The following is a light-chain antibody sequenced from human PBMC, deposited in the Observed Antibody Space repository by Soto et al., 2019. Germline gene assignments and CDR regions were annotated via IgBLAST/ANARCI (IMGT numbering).Light chain of an antibody. J-gene: IGLJ1*01. CDR1: SSDVGGYNY. Sequence: QSALTQPASVSGSPGQSITISCTGTSSDVGGYNYVSWYQQHPGKAPKLMIYEVSNRPSGVSNRFSGSKSGNTASLTISGLQAEDEADHYCSSYTSSSTSYVFGTGTKLTVL. V-gene: IGLV2-14*01. CDR3: SSYTSSSTSYV. CDR2: EVS.